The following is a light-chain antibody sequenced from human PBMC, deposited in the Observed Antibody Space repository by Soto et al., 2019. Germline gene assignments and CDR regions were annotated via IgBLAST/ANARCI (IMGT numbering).Light chain of an antibody. J-gene: IGKJ1*01. V-gene: IGKV3-15*01. CDR3: QQYNNRPPWT. CDR2: GAS. Sequence: EIVMTQSPATLSVSPGERATLSCRASQSVSSNLAWYQQIPGQAPRLLIYGASTRATGIPVRFSGSGSGTEFTLTISSLQSADFAVYYCQQYNNRPPWTFGQGTKVEIK. CDR1: QSVSSN.